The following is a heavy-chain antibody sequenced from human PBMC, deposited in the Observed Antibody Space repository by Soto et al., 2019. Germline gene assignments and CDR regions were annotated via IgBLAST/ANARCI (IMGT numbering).Heavy chain of an antibody. CDR3: TREPLRWLQSTDYYYYGMDV. CDR2: IRSKAYGGTT. D-gene: IGHD5-12*01. Sequence: GGSLRLSCTASGFTFGDYAMSWFRQAPGKGLEWVGFIRSKAYGGTTEYAASVKGRFTISRDDSKSIAYLQMNSLKTEDTAVYYCTREPLRWLQSTDYYYYGMDVWGQGTTVTVSS. J-gene: IGHJ6*02. V-gene: IGHV3-49*03. CDR1: GFTFGDYA.